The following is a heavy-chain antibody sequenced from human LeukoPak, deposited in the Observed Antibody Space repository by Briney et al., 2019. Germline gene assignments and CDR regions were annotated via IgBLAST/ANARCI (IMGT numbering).Heavy chain of an antibody. V-gene: IGHV3-23*01. CDR1: GFTFSSCG. Sequence: GGTLRLSCAASGFTFSSCGMSWVGQAPGKGLEGVSTISGSGGSTYFADSVKGRFTISRDNSKNTLYLQMNSLRAEDTAVYYCAKGDGDYFYYYYMDVWGKGTTVTISS. CDR2: ISGSGGST. J-gene: IGHJ6*03. D-gene: IGHD4-17*01. CDR3: AKGDGDYFYYYYMDV.